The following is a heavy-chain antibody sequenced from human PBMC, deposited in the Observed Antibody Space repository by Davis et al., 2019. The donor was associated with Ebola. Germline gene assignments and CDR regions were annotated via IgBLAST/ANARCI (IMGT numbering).Heavy chain of an antibody. CDR3: ARDENYYDSSGYYYVSVDY. J-gene: IGHJ4*02. V-gene: IGHV3-11*06. CDR1: GFTFSDYY. D-gene: IGHD3-22*01. CDR2: ISSSSSYI. Sequence: GESLKISCAASGFTFSDYYMSWIRQAPGKGLEWVSSISSSSSYIYYADSVKGRFTISRDNAKNSLYLQMNSLRAEDTAVYYCARDENYYDSSGYYYVSVDYWGQGTLVTVSS.